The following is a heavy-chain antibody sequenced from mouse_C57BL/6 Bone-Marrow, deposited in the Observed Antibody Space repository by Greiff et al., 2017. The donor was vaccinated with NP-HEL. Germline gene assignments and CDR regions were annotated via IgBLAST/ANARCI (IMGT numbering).Heavy chain of an antibody. D-gene: IGHD1-1*02. V-gene: IGHV14-3*01. CDR2: IDHATGNT. CDR1: GFTIKNTY. CDR3: AGKGGGSCGGVAFWD. Sequence: VQLMQSVAELVRPGASVKLSCTASGFTIKNTYMHWVQQRPEQGLEWIGRIDHATGNTKYAPKFQGKDTITADTTSNTAYLQLSSLTSEDTAIYYCAGKGGGSCGGVAFWDRGTGITVT. J-gene: IGHJ1*03.